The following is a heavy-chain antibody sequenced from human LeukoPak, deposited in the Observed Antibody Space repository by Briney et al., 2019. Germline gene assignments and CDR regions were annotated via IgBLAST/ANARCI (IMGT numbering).Heavy chain of an antibody. CDR3: ATGGWYLAY. D-gene: IGHD6-19*01. V-gene: IGHV3-7*01. CDR2: IKEDGSEK. CDR1: GFTFSSYG. J-gene: IGHJ4*02. Sequence: GGSLRLSCAASGFTFSSYGMHWVRQAPGKGLEWVANIKEDGSEKYYLDSVKGRISISRDNAKNSLYLQINSLKVEDRAVYYCATGGWYLAYWGQGTLVTVSS.